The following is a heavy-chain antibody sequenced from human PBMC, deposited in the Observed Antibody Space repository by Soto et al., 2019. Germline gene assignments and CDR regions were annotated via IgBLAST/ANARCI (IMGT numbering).Heavy chain of an antibody. CDR2: INSDGSST. D-gene: IGHD3-10*01. V-gene: IGHV3-74*01. CDR1: GLTFSSYW. CDR3: ATNYYYGSGSPKGDYYYGMDV. J-gene: IGHJ6*02. Sequence: PGGSLRLSCAASGLTFSSYWMHWVRQAPGKGLVWVSRINSDGSSTSYADSVKGRFTISRDNAKNTLYLQMNSLRAEDTAVYYCATNYYYGSGSPKGDYYYGMDVWGQGTTVTVSS.